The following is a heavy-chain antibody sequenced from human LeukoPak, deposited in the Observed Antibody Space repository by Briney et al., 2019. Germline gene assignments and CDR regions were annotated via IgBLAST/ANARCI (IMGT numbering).Heavy chain of an antibody. CDR3: ARATPYFDY. CDR2: INLNSGVT. J-gene: IGHJ4*02. Sequence: ASVKVSCKASGYTFTGYYMHWVRQAPGQGLDWMGWINLNSGVTNYAQKFQGRVTMTGDTSISTAYMELSRLRSDDAAVYYCARATPYFDYWGQGTLVTVSS. V-gene: IGHV1-2*02. CDR1: GYTFTGYY.